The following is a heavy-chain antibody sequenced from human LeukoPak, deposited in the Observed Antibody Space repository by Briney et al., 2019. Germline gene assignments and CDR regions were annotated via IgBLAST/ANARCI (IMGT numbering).Heavy chain of an antibody. V-gene: IGHV4-61*01. Sequence: PSETLSLTCTVSGGSVSSGSYYWSWIRQPPGKGLEWIGYIYYSGSTNHNPSLKSRVTISVDTSKNQFSLKLSSVTAADTAVYYCARSRVAGLIDYWGQGTLVTVSS. CDR2: IYYSGST. CDR3: ARSRVAGLIDY. D-gene: IGHD6-19*01. CDR1: GGSVSSGSYY. J-gene: IGHJ4*02.